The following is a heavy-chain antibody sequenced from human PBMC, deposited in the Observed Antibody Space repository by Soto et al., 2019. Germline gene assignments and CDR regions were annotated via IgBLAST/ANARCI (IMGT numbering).Heavy chain of an antibody. V-gene: IGHV4-4*02. Sequence: SETLSLTCVVSGGSIISNNWWSWVRQPPGKGLEWIGELYRSGSTNYNPSLKSRVTISLDKSKNQFSLNLRSVTAADTAVYYCAKERFVVVPATIRAHPNEGVHIWGLGTMV. CDR1: GGSIISNNW. D-gene: IGHD2-2*01. CDR2: LYRSGST. J-gene: IGHJ3*02. CDR3: AKERFVVVPATIRAHPNEGVHI.